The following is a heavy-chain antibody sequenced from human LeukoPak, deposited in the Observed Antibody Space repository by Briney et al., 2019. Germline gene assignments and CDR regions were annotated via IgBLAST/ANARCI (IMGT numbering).Heavy chain of an antibody. CDR3: ARHSRVVAFDTFDI. D-gene: IGHD3-22*01. CDR1: GGSISSSSYY. V-gene: IGHV4-39*01. CDR2: LYYSGST. Sequence: SETLSLTCTVSGGSISSSSYYWDWIRQPPGKGLEWIGSLYYSGSTYYNPSLKSRVTISVDTSKNQFSLKLSSVTAADTALYYCARHSRVVAFDTFDIWGQGTMVTVSS. J-gene: IGHJ3*02.